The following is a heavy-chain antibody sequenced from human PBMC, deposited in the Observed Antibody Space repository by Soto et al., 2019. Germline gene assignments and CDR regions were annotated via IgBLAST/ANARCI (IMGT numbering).Heavy chain of an antibody. J-gene: IGHJ6*02. D-gene: IGHD2-2*02. V-gene: IGHV3-30-3*01. CDR1: GFTFSSYA. Sequence: GGSLRLSCAASGFTFSSYAMHWVRQAPGKGLEWVAVISYDGSNKYYADSVKGRFTISRDNSKNTLYLQMNSLRAEDTAVYYCARDLEDIVVVPAAIGAGNYYYYGMDIWGQGTTVTVSS. CDR3: ARDLEDIVVVPAAIGAGNYYYYGMDI. CDR2: ISYDGSNK.